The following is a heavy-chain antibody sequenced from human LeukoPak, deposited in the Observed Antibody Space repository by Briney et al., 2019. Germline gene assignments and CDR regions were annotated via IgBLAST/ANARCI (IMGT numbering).Heavy chain of an antibody. CDR3: ARLRSGSTPPPPHYYYGLDV. V-gene: IGHV4-31*03. D-gene: IGHD1-26*01. Sequence: SETLFLTCTVSGGSISSGGYYWSWIRQHPGKGLEWIGYIYYSGSTYYNPSLKSRVTISVDTSKNQFSLKLSSVTAADTAAYYCARLRSGSTPPPPHYYYGLDVWGQGTTVIVSS. CDR1: GGSISSGGYY. J-gene: IGHJ6*02. CDR2: IYYSGST.